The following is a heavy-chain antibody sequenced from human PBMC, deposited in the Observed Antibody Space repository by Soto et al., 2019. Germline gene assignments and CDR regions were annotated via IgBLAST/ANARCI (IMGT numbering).Heavy chain of an antibody. CDR3: ARDLVDYDFWRPDTYGREV. V-gene: IGHV3-30-3*01. D-gene: IGHD3-3*01. Sequence: QVQLVESGGGVVQPGRSLRLSCAASGFTFSSYAMHWVRQAPGKGLEWVAVISYDGSNKYYADSVKGRFTISRDKSKNTLYLQMNGLRAEDTAVYYCARDLVDYDFWRPDTYGREVWGQGTTVTVSS. CDR1: GFTFSSYA. J-gene: IGHJ6*02. CDR2: ISYDGSNK.